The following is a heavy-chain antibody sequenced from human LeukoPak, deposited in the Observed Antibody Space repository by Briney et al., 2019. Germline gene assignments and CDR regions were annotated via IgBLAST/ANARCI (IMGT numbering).Heavy chain of an antibody. D-gene: IGHD1-1*01. V-gene: IGHV3-15*07. Sequence: PGGSLRLSCAASGFTFSNAWMNWVRQAPGKGLEWVGRIKSKTDGGTTDHAAPVKGRFTISRDDSKNTLYLQTNSLKTEDTAVYYCTTSRPWNDDLDYWGQGTLVTVSS. CDR1: GFTFSNAW. J-gene: IGHJ4*02. CDR2: IKSKTDGGTT. CDR3: TTSRPWNDDLDY.